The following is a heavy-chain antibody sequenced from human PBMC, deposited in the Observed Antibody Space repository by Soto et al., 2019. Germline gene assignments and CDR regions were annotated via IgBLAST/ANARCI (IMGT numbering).Heavy chain of an antibody. CDR1: GFSFDDYA. J-gene: IGHJ6*02. CDR2: ISWNSGTI. D-gene: IGHD2-15*01. V-gene: IGHV3-9*01. Sequence: PGGSLRPSCAASGFSFDDYAMHWVRQAPGKGLEWVSGISWNSGTIGYADSVKARFTISRDNAKNSLYLQMNSLRAEDTPLYYCARIRGGTARCTGVWSQASSLSVS. CDR3: ARIRGGTARCTGV.